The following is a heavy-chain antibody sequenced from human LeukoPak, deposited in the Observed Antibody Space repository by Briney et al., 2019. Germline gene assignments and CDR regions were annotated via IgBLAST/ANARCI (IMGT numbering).Heavy chain of an antibody. Sequence: GGSLRLSCAASGFIFSSYGMNWVRQAPGKGLEWVSYISGTGTTIYYAASVKGRFTISRDNAKYSLHLQMDSLRADDTAVYSCARGGLGSWTFDSWGQGTLVTVSS. V-gene: IGHV3-48*04. J-gene: IGHJ4*02. CDR1: GFIFSSYG. CDR3: ARGGLGSWTFDS. D-gene: IGHD3-10*01. CDR2: ISGTGTTI.